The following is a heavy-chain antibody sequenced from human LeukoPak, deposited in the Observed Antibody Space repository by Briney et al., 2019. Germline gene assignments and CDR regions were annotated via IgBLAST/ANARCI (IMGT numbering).Heavy chain of an antibody. D-gene: IGHD3-3*01. CDR2: IYYSGST. J-gene: IGHJ4*02. CDR1: GGSIGSSSYY. Sequence: PSETLSLTCTVSGGSIGSSSYYWGWIRQPPGKGLEWIGSIYYSGSTYYNPSLKSRVTISVDTSKNQFSLKLSSVTAADTAVYYCARIIFGVDLDYWGQGTLVTVSS. V-gene: IGHV4-39*07. CDR3: ARIIFGVDLDY.